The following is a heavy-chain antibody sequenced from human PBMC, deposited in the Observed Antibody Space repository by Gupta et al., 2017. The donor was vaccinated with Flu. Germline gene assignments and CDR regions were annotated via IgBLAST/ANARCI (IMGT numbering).Heavy chain of an antibody. CDR3: ARDRAYNCFDY. Sequence: EVHLVESGGGLVQPGGSLRRSGAASGFTFSRSWMTWVRQAPGKGLEWVANINEDGSTKNYVDSVMGRFTISRGNAKNSLFLQMDSLRAEDTAVYYCARDRAYNCFDYWGQGTLVTVSS. V-gene: IGHV3-7*01. D-gene: IGHD4-11*01. J-gene: IGHJ4*02. CDR2: INEDGSTK. CDR1: GFTFSRSW.